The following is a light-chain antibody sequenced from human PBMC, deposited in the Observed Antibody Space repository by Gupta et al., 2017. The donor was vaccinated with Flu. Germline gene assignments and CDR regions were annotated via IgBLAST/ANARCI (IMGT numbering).Light chain of an antibody. J-gene: IGLJ3*02. V-gene: IGLV1-44*01. Sequence: RVNSSCSGSSSKIGRGNVSWYQQLTGTDPKLLVYGHDQRHSGVPDRFSGSKSGTSAALAISELQAEEAGDYYCAAWDARRKGVLFGGGTRVTVL. CDR1: SSKIGRGN. CDR2: GHD. CDR3: AAWDARRKGVL.